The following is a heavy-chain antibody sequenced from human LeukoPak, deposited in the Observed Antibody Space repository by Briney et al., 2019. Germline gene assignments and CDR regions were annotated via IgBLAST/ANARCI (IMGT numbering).Heavy chain of an antibody. J-gene: IGHJ4*02. Sequence: PGGSLRLSCAASGFTFSTYGMNWVRQAPGKGLEWVSDITGSGGRTYYADSVKGRFTISRDNSKNTLYLQMNSLRAEDTALYYCVQGPYLDYWGQGTLVTVSS. V-gene: IGHV3-23*01. CDR3: VQGPYLDY. CDR2: ITGSGGRT. CDR1: GFTFSTYG. D-gene: IGHD2-21*01.